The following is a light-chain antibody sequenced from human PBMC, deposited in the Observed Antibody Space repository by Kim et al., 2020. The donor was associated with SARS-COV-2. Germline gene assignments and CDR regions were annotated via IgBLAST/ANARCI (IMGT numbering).Light chain of an antibody. J-gene: IGKJ1*01. V-gene: IGKV3-15*01. CDR3: QQYNNWPWT. CDR2: GAS. CDR1: QSVSNH. Sequence: EIVMTQSPATLSVSPGERATLSCRASQSVSNHLAWYRQKPGQAPRLVIYGASTRATGIPARFSGSGSGTEFTLTISSLQSEDFAAYYCQQYNNWPWTFGQGTKVDIK.